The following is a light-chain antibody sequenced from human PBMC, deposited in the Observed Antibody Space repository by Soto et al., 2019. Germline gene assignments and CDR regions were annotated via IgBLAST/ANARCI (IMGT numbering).Light chain of an antibody. Sequence: QSFLTQPPSASGTAGQRVTISCSGSISNIGSNTVNWYQQLPGTAPKLLIYSDNQRPSGVPDRFSGSNSGTSASLAISGLQSEDEAEYYCAAWDDSLPGPMMSGGGTQLTVL. CDR1: ISNIGSNT. V-gene: IGLV1-44*01. CDR2: SDN. CDR3: AAWDDSLPGPMM. J-gene: IGLJ3*02.